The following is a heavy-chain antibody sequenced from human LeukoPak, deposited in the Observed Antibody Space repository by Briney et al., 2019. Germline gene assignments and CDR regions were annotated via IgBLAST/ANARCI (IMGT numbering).Heavy chain of an antibody. CDR3: ARSPSGVGIANWFDP. CDR2: INPSGGST. Sequence: ASVKVSCKASGYTFTTYYMHWVRQAPGQGLEWMGIINPSGGSTTYAQKFQGRVTLTRDTSTSTVYMELGSLTSEDTAVYYCARSPSGVGIANWFDPWGQGTLVTVSS. CDR1: GYTFTTYY. J-gene: IGHJ5*02. V-gene: IGHV1-46*01. D-gene: IGHD6-13*01.